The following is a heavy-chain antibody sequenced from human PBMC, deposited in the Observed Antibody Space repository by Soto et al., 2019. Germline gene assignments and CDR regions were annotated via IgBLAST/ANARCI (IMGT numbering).Heavy chain of an antibody. D-gene: IGHD3-10*01. Sequence: QVELVQSGIEVKNPGSSVKVSCKASGDTFSNYPINWVRQAPGQGLEWMGGIIPFYDKPNYSENFLGRVMISADKFTATAYLEVSSLKAEDTAVYFCARGYRELFFYAMDVWGRGTPVIVSS. CDR1: GDTFSNYP. CDR2: IIPFYDKP. J-gene: IGHJ6*02. CDR3: ARGYRELFFYAMDV. V-gene: IGHV1-69*06.